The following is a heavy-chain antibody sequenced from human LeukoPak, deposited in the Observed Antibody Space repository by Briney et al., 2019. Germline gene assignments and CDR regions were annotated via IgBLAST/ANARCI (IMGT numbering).Heavy chain of an antibody. D-gene: IGHD3-22*01. CDR2: ISGSGGST. V-gene: IGHV3-23*01. Sequence: GGSLRLSCTASGFTFGDYAMTWVRQAPGKGLEWVSAISGSGGSTYYADSVKGRFTISRDNSKNTLYLQMNSLRAEDTAVYYCAPHDYYESSLGYYFGYWGQGTLVTVSS. CDR3: APHDYYESSLGYYFGY. CDR1: GFTFGDYA. J-gene: IGHJ4*02.